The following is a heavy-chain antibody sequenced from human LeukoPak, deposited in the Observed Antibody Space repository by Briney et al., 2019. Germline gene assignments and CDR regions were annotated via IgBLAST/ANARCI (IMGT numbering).Heavy chain of an antibody. CDR1: GYTFTSYD. V-gene: IGHV1-8*01. CDR2: MNPNIGNT. Sequence: ASVKVSCKASGYTFTSYDINWVRQAIGQGLKWMGWMNPNIGNTGYAQKFQGRVTMTRNTSISTAYMELSSLRSEDTAVYYCARGRCSSTSCYRVRGWFDPWGQGTLVTVSS. J-gene: IGHJ5*02. D-gene: IGHD2-2*01. CDR3: ARGRCSSTSCYRVRGWFDP.